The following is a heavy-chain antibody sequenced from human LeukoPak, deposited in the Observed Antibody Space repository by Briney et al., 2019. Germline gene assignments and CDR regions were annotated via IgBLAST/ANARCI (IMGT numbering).Heavy chain of an antibody. CDR2: IKEDGSEE. D-gene: IGHD1/OR15-1a*01. J-gene: IGHJ4*02. CDR3: ASQQGFRSDY. V-gene: IGHV3-7*01. CDR1: GFTFSRYW. Sequence: GGSLRLSCAASGFTFSRYWMSWVRQAPGKGLEWVANIKEDGSEEYYVDSVKARFTISRDNAKKSLFLQMNTLRAEDTAVYYWASQQGFRSDYWGQGSLVTVSS.